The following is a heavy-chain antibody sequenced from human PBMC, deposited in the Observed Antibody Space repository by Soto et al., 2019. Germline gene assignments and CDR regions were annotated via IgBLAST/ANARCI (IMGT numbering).Heavy chain of an antibody. CDR3: ARVGGGSYYDFNWFDP. D-gene: IGHD1-26*01. Sequence: SETLSLTCTFSGGSISSYYWSWIRQPPGKGLEWIGHIYYSGSTNYSPSLKSRVTISIDTSKRQFSLKLRSVTAADTAVYYCARVGGGSYYDFNWFDPWGQGKVVTVSS. CDR2: IYYSGST. J-gene: IGHJ5*02. V-gene: IGHV4-59*01. CDR1: GGSISSYY.